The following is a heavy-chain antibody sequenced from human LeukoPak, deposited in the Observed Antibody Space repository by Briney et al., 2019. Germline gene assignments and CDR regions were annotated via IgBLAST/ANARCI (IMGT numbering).Heavy chain of an antibody. CDR3: ARGRPPYYFDY. CDR1: GFTVSSNY. CDR2: MYTDGST. J-gene: IGHJ4*02. V-gene: IGHV3-53*01. Sequence: GGSLRLSCAASGFTVSSNYMSWVRQAPGKGLEWVSVMYTDGSTYYADSVKGRFTISRDNSKNTLYLQMNSLRAEDTAVYYCARGRPPYYFDYWGQGTLVTVSS. D-gene: IGHD2-15*01.